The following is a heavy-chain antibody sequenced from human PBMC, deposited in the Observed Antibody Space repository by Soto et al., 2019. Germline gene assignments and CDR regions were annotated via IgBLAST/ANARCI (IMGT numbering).Heavy chain of an antibody. CDR3: AREGGIAPIAVDP. CDR1: GGSISSYY. Sequence: LSLTCTVSGGSISSYYWSWIRQPPGKGLEWIGYIYYSGSTNYNPSLKSRVTISVDTSKNQFSLKLSSVTAADTAVYYCAREGGIAPIAVDPWGQGTLVTVSS. J-gene: IGHJ5*02. D-gene: IGHD6-13*01. V-gene: IGHV4-59*01. CDR2: IYYSGST.